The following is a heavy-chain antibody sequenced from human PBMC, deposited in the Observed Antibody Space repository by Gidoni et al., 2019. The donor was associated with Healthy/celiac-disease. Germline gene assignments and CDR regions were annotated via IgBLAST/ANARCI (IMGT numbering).Heavy chain of an antibody. CDR3: ATQKGIRVDY. Sequence: QVQLQESGPGLVKPSETLSLTCTVPGGSISSYYWSWIRQPPGKGLEWIGYIYYSGRTNYNPSLKSRVTISVDTSKNQFSLKLSSVTAADTAVYYCATQKGIRVDYWGQGTLVTVSS. V-gene: IGHV4-59*01. D-gene: IGHD3-10*01. J-gene: IGHJ4*02. CDR2: IYYSGRT. CDR1: GGSISSYY.